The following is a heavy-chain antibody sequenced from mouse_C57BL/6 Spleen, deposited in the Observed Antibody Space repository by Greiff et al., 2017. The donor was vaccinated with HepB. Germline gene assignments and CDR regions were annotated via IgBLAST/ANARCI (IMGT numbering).Heavy chain of an antibody. J-gene: IGHJ4*01. CDR1: GYSITSGYY. CDR3: ARGGAMDY. V-gene: IGHV3-6*01. Sequence: EVQLQESGPGLVKPSQSLSLTCSVTGYSITSGYYWNWIRQFPGNKLEWMGYISYGGSNNYNPSLKNRITLTPDTYKNQFFLKLNSVTTEDTATYYCARGGAMDYWGQGTSVTVSS. CDR2: ISYGGSN.